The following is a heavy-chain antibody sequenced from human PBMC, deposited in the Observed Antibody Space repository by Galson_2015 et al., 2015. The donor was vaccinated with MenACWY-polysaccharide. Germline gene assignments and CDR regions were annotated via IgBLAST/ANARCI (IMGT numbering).Heavy chain of an antibody. V-gene: IGHV3-74*01. CDR1: GFTFSSYW. CDR3: ARQCGPGKTGTPSCMDV. CDR2: INGDGSSA. Sequence: SLRLSCAASGFTFSSYWMHWVRQVPGKGLVWLSRINGDGSSASYADSVKGRFTISRDNAKNTVYLQVNSLRAEDTAVYYCARQCGPGKTGTPSCMDVWGKGTTVTVSS. J-gene: IGHJ6*03. D-gene: IGHD1-1*01.